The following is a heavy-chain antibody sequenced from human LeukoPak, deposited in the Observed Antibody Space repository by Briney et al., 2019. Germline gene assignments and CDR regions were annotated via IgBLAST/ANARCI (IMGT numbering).Heavy chain of an antibody. CDR3: AREFWSVAGTEFFDY. CDR1: GFTFSSYG. J-gene: IGHJ4*02. D-gene: IGHD6-19*01. V-gene: IGHV3-33*01. CDR2: IWYDGSNK. Sequence: PGGSLRLSCAASGFTFSSYGMHWVRQAPGKGLEWVAVIWYDGSNKYYADSVKGRFTISRDNSKNTLYLQMNSLRAEDTAVYYCAREFWSVAGTEFFDYWGQGTLVTVSS.